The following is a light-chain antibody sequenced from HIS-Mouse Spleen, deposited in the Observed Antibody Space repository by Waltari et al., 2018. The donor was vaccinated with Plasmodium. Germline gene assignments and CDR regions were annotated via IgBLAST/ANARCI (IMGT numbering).Light chain of an antibody. CDR1: SRDVGGSTY. Sequence: QSALTQPRSVSGSPGQSVTISCTGTSRDVGGSTYVSWYQQHPGKAPKLMIYHVSKRPSGVPDRFSGSKSGNTASLTISGLQAEDEADYYCCSYAGSYTYVFGTGTKVTVL. CDR2: HVS. CDR3: CSYAGSYTYV. V-gene: IGLV2-11*01. J-gene: IGLJ1*01.